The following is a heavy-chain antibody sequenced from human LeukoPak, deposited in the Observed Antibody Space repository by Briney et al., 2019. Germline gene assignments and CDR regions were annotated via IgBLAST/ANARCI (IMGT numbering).Heavy chain of an antibody. CDR3: ARLLPGVRGVRNYYYMDV. V-gene: IGHV3-7*01. J-gene: IGHJ6*03. CDR2: IKQDGSEK. D-gene: IGHD3-10*01. CDR1: GFTFSSYW. Sequence: PGGSLRLSCAASGFTFSSYWMSWVRQAPGKGLEWVANIKQDGSEKYYVDSVKGRFTISRDNAKNSLYLQMNSLRAEDTAVYYCARLLPGVRGVRNYYYMDVWGKGTTVTISS.